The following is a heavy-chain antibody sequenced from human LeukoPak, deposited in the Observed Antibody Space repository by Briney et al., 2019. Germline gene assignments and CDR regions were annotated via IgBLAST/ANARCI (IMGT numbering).Heavy chain of an antibody. V-gene: IGHV4-34*01. Sequence: SETLSLTCAGYGGSFSGYYWSWIRQPPGKGLEWIGEINHSGSTNYNPSLKSRVTISVDTSKNQFSLKLSSVTAADTAVYYCAREARVRYCSGGSCYSRWFDPWGQGTLVTVSS. CDR3: AREARVRYCSGGSCYSRWFDP. J-gene: IGHJ5*02. CDR2: INHSGST. CDR1: GGSFSGYY. D-gene: IGHD2-15*01.